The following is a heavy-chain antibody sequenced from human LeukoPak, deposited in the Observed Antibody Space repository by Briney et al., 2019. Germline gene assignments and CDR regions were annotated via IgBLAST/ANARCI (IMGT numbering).Heavy chain of an antibody. V-gene: IGHV4-39*01. J-gene: IGHJ5*02. D-gene: IGHD2-2*02. Sequence: SETLSLTCTVSGGSINSSSYSWGWIRQPPGKGLEWIGSTYYSGSTYYNPSLKSRVTISVDTSKKQFSLKLSSVTAADTAVYYCARPLNSGCSSTSCYTPANWFDPWGQGTLVTVSS. CDR2: TYYSGST. CDR1: GGSINSSSYS. CDR3: ARPLNSGCSSTSCYTPANWFDP.